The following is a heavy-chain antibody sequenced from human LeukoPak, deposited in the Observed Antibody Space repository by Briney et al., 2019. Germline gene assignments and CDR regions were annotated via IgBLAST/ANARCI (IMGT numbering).Heavy chain of an antibody. CDR1: GYSFNNFW. V-gene: IGHV5-51*01. CDR3: ARDIAVSGLYFDF. J-gene: IGHJ4*02. D-gene: IGHD6-19*01. Sequence: GASLKISCQTSGYSFNNFWIGWLRQMPGKDLEWMGIIYAGNSETSYSPPFQGQVTMSVDRSMNIAYLQWSSLKASDTAMYYCARDIAVSGLYFDFWGQGTLVTVSS. CDR2: IYAGNSET.